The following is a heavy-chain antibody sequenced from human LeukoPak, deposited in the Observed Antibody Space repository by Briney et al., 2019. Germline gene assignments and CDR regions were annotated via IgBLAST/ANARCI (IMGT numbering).Heavy chain of an antibody. Sequence: GGSLRLSCAASGFNFNNYNMNWVRQAPGKGLEWVSYITLSSSTTYYADSVKGRFTISRDNAKKSLYLQMNSLRAEDTAVYYCASNYYDSSGYNFDYWGQGTLVTVSS. J-gene: IGHJ4*02. V-gene: IGHV3-48*01. CDR1: GFNFNNYN. D-gene: IGHD3-22*01. CDR2: ITLSSSTT. CDR3: ASNYYDSSGYNFDY.